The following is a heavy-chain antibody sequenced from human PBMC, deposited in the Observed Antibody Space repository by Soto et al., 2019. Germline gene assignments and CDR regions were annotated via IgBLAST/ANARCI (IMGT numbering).Heavy chain of an antibody. V-gene: IGHV3-48*01. CDR2: ISTSSSII. CDR1: GFTFSDYG. CDR3: ARRLSDSSGPGAFDI. Sequence: TGGSLRLSCAASGFTFSDYGMNWVRQAPGKGLEWVSYISTSSSIIYYADSVKGRFTISRDNAKNLLYLQMNSLRVEDTTVYYCARRLSDSSGPGAFDIWGQGTMVTVSS. J-gene: IGHJ3*02. D-gene: IGHD3-22*01.